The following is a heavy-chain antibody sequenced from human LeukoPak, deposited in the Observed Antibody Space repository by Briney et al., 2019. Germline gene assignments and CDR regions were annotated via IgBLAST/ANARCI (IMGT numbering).Heavy chain of an antibody. CDR1: GFTFSSYA. V-gene: IGHV3-23*01. D-gene: IGHD6-13*01. J-gene: IGHJ4*02. Sequence: PGGSLRLSCAASGFTFSSYAMSWVRQAPGKGLEWVSAISGSGGSTYYADSVKGRFTISRDNSKNTLYLQMSSLRAEDTAVYYCAKAPYSSSWFNYFDYWGQGALVTVSS. CDR2: ISGSGGST. CDR3: AKAPYSSSWFNYFDY.